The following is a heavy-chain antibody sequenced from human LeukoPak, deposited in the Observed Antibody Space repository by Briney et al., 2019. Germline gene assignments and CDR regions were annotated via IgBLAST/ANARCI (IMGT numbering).Heavy chain of an antibody. J-gene: IGHJ6*03. CDR3: ARLGPTMVRGVITKRNYYYYYYMDV. CDR1: GGSFSGYY. Sequence: SSETLSLTCAVYGGSFSGYYWSWIRQPPGKGLEWIGEINHSGSTNYNPSLKSRVTISVDTSKNQFSLKPSSVTAADTAVYYCARLGPTMVRGVITKRNYYYYYYMDVWGKGTTVTISS. CDR2: INHSGST. D-gene: IGHD3-10*01. V-gene: IGHV4-34*01.